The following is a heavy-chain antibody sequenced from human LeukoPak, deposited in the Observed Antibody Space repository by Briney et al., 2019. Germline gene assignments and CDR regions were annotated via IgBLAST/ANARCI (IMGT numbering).Heavy chain of an antibody. CDR2: ISAYNGNT. CDR1: GYTFTGYY. CDR3: ARDRPADYYDSSGYPLALGY. Sequence: ASVKVSCKASGYTFTGYYMHWVRQAPGQGLEWMGWISAYNGNTNYAQKLQGRVTMTTDTSTSTAYMELRSMRSDDTAVYYCARDRPADYYDSSGYPLALGYWGQGTLVTVSS. D-gene: IGHD3-22*01. J-gene: IGHJ4*02. V-gene: IGHV1-18*04.